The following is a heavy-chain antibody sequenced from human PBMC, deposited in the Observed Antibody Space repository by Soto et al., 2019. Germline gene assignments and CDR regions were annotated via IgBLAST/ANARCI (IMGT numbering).Heavy chain of an antibody. CDR1: GFTFSSYA. D-gene: IGHD3-10*01. J-gene: IGHJ6*03. CDR2: ISGSGGST. Sequence: GGSLRLSCAASGFTFSSYAMSWVRQAPGKGLEWVSAISGSGGSTYYADSVKGRFTISRDNSKNTLYLQMNSLRAEDTAVYYCAKYQFDFIASGSPQDYYMDVWGKGTTVTVSS. CDR3: AKYQFDFIASGSPQDYYMDV. V-gene: IGHV3-23*01.